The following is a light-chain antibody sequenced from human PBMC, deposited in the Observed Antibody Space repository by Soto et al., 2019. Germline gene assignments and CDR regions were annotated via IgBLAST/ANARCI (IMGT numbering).Light chain of an antibody. Sequence: EIVLTQSPGTLSLSPGERATLSCRASQSVSSSYLAWYHQKPGQAPRLLIYGASSRATGIPDRYSGGGSGTDFALTISRLEPEDFAVYYCQQYGSSRWAFRQGTKVEI. CDR3: QQYGSSRWA. CDR2: GAS. CDR1: QSVSSSY. V-gene: IGKV3-20*01. J-gene: IGKJ1*01.